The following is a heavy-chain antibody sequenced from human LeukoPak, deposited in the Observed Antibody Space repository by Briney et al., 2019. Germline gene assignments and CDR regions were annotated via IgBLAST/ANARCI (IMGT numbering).Heavy chain of an antibody. J-gene: IGHJ4*02. Sequence: GGSLRLSCAASGFTFSTYWMNWVRQAPGKGLEWVANINKDGSGKYYVDSVKGRFTISRDNAKNSLYLEMNSLRVEDTAVYYCARDGITGRPVARLDYWGQGTLVTVSS. CDR1: GFTFSTYW. D-gene: IGHD5-12*01. V-gene: IGHV3-7*01. CDR3: ARDGITGRPVARLDY. CDR2: INKDGSGK.